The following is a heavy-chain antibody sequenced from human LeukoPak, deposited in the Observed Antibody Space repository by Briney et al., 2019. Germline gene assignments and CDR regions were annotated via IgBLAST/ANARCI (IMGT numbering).Heavy chain of an antibody. D-gene: IGHD2-2*02. Sequence: QPGGSLRLSCAASGFTFSSYAVSWVRQAPGKGLEWVSAISGSGGSTYYADSVKGRFTISRDNSKNTLYLQMNSLRTEDTALYYCARDPGSLPAAIGYCYYGMDVWGQGTTVTVSS. J-gene: IGHJ6*02. CDR1: GFTFSSYA. V-gene: IGHV3-23*01. CDR2: ISGSGGST. CDR3: ARDPGSLPAAIGYCYYGMDV.